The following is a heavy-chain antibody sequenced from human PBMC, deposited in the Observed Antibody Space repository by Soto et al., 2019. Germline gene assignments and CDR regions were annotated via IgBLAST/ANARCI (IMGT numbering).Heavy chain of an antibody. J-gene: IGHJ4*02. CDR2: TYYRSKWYN. D-gene: IGHD5-12*01. Sequence: SQTLSLTCVISGDSFSSNSAAWNWVRQSPSRGLEWLGRTYYRSKWYNDYAVSVRGRVTINPDTSKNQFSLLLNSVTPEDTAVYYCARAVRQADGSRVFDYWGPGTLVTVSS. V-gene: IGHV6-1*01. CDR1: GDSFSSNSAA. CDR3: ARAVRQADGSRVFDY.